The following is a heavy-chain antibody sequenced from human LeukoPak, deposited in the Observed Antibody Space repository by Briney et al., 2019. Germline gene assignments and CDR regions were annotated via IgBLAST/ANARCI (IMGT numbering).Heavy chain of an antibody. D-gene: IGHD3-10*01. J-gene: IGHJ4*02. CDR3: ARGTSWFGGIDY. V-gene: IGHV1-2*06. Sequence: ASVKVSCKASGYTFTGYYMHWVRQAPGQGLEWMGRINPNSGGTNYAQKFQGRVTMTRDTSISTAYMELSRLRSDDTAVYYCARGTSWFGGIDYWGQGTLVTVSP. CDR2: INPNSGGT. CDR1: GYTFTGYY.